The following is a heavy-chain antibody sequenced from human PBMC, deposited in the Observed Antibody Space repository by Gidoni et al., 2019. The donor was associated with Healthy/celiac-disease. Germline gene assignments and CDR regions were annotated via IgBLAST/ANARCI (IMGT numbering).Heavy chain of an antibody. Sequence: QITLKESGPTLVKPTQTLTLTCTFSGFPLSTSGVGVGCIRQPPGTALEWLALIYWDDAKRYSPSLKRRLTITKDTSKNQVVLTMTNMDHVDTATYYCAHTTISLDYDYIWGSYRSRWYFDYWGQGTLVTVSS. D-gene: IGHD3-16*02. J-gene: IGHJ4*02. CDR1: GFPLSTSGVG. V-gene: IGHV2-5*02. CDR2: IYWDDAK. CDR3: AHTTISLDYDYIWGSYRSRWYFDY.